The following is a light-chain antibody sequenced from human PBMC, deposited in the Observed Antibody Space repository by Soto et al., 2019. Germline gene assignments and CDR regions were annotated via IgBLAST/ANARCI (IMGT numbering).Light chain of an antibody. J-gene: IGKJ1*01. V-gene: IGKV3-20*01. Sequence: EMGLAQSPCTLSLSPGERATLSCRASQSVTKSLAWYQQKPGQAPRLLIYGASSRATGIPDRFSGTGSGTDFTLTISRLEPEDFAVYYCHQYNGWPRTFGQGTKVDIK. CDR3: HQYNGWPRT. CDR1: QSVTKS. CDR2: GAS.